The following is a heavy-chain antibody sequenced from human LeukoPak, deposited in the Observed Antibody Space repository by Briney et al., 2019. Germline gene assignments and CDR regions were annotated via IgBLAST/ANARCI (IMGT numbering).Heavy chain of an antibody. Sequence: GGSLRLSCAASGFTFSSYGMHWVRQAPGKGLEWVAFIRYDGSNKYYADSVKGRFTISRDNSKNTLYLQMNSLRAEDTAVYYCARRGIAARQGGFDYWGQGTLVTVSS. CDR3: ARRGIAARQGGFDY. J-gene: IGHJ4*02. V-gene: IGHV3-30*02. D-gene: IGHD6-6*01. CDR1: GFTFSSYG. CDR2: IRYDGSNK.